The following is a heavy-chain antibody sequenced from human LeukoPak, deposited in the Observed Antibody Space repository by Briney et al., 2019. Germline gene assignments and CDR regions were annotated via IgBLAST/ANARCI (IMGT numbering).Heavy chain of an antibody. J-gene: IGHJ4*02. CDR2: INSDGSST. D-gene: IGHD6-19*01. Sequence: GGSLRLSCAASGFTFSSYWMHWVRQAPGKGLVWVSRINSDGSSTSYADSVEGRFTISRDNAKNTLYLQMNSLRAEDTAVYYCARAVAGTKVGFDYWGQGTLVTVSS. CDR1: GFTFSSYW. V-gene: IGHV3-74*01. CDR3: ARAVAGTKVGFDY.